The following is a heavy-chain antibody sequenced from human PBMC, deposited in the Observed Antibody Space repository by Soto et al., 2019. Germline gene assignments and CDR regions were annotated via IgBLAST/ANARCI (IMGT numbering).Heavy chain of an antibody. CDR3: ARARIVRRWSCYYTLDL. J-gene: IGHJ5*01. Sequence: ASVKVSCKASGYTFTSYGISWVRQAPGQGLEWMGWISAYNGNTNYAQKLQGRVTMTTDTSTSTAYMELRSLRSDDTAVYYCARARIVRRWSCYYTLDLWGKGTLVNVSS. CDR2: ISAYNGNT. D-gene: IGHD1-26*01. CDR1: GYTFTSYG. V-gene: IGHV1-18*01.